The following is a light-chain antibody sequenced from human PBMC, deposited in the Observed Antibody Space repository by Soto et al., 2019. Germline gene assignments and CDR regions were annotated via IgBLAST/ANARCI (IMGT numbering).Light chain of an antibody. CDR1: SSDVGGYTY. CDR3: SSYTSSSTWV. V-gene: IGLV2-14*01. Sequence: QSALTQPASVSGSPGQSITISCTGTSSDVGGYTYVSWFQQHPGEAPKLMIYEVSNRPSGVSNRFSASKSGNTASLTISGLQAEDEADYYCSSYTSSSTWVFGGGTKLTVL. J-gene: IGLJ3*02. CDR2: EVS.